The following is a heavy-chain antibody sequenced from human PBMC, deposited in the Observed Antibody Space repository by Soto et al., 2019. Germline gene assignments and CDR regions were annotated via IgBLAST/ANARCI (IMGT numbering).Heavy chain of an antibody. CDR1: GDSITSNSYF. J-gene: IGHJ4*02. CDR3: ASSGYYDTSGYYFYFDY. Sequence: SETLSLTCTVSGDSITSNSYFWAWIRQPPGKGLEWIGSIYYSGTTYYNPSLKSRVTISVDTSKNQFSLKLSSVTAADTAVYYCASSGYYDTSGYYFYFDYWGQETLVTVSS. CDR2: IYYSGTT. D-gene: IGHD3-22*01. V-gene: IGHV4-39*01.